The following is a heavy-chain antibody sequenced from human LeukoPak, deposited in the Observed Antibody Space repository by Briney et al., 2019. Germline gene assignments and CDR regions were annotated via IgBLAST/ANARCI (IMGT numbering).Heavy chain of an antibody. CDR3: AGGRIAVAGTDY. CDR2: INPNSGGT. D-gene: IGHD6-19*01. Sequence: ASVKASFKSSGYTFTSYYMHWVRQAPGQGLEWMGWINPNSGGTNYAQKFQGRVTITRDTSITTAYMELSRLRSDDTAVYYCAGGRIAVAGTDYWGQGTLVTVSS. V-gene: IGHV1-2*02. CDR1: GYTFTSYY. J-gene: IGHJ4*02.